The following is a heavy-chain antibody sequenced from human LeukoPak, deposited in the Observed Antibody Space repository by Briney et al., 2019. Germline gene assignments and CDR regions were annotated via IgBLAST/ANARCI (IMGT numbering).Heavy chain of an antibody. V-gene: IGHV1-69*05. Sequence: SVKVSCKASGGTFSSYAISWGRQAPGQGLEWMGGIIPIFGTANYAQKFQGRVTITTDESTSTAYMELSSLRSEDTAVYYCARDLAPGAYVGFAFDIWGQGTMVTVSS. J-gene: IGHJ3*02. CDR2: IIPIFGTA. CDR1: GGTFSSYA. CDR3: ARDLAPGAYVGFAFDI. D-gene: IGHD1-26*01.